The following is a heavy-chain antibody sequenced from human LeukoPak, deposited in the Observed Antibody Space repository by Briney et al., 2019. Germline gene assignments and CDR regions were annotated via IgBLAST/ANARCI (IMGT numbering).Heavy chain of an antibody. J-gene: IGHJ5*02. CDR3: ARELGYCSSTSCWNWFDP. CDR2: IYYSGST. D-gene: IGHD2-2*01. Sequence: SETLSLTCTVSGGSISSYYWSWIWQPPGKGLEWIGYIYYSGSTNYNPSLKSRVTISVDTSKNQFSLKLSSVTAADTAVYYCARELGYCSSTSCWNWFDPWGQGTLVTVSS. CDR1: GGSISSYY. V-gene: IGHV4-59*08.